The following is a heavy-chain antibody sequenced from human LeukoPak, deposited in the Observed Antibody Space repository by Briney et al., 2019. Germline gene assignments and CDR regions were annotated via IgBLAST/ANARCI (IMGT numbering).Heavy chain of an antibody. CDR1: GYTFSNYV. D-gene: IGHD2-2*01. CDR2: ISTYTGNS. Sequence: GASVKVSCKASGYTFSNYVLTWVRQAPGQGLEWMGRISTYTGNSNYAQKFQDRVSMTRDTSTSTAYMELRNLSSDDAAVYYCARASFPPPGIVVVPAAINWGQGTLVTVSS. J-gene: IGHJ4*02. CDR3: ARASFPPPGIVVVPAAIN. V-gene: IGHV1-18*01.